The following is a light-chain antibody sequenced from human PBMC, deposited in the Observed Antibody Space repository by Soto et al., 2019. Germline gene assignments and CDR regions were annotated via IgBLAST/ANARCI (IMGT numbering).Light chain of an antibody. CDR2: HVT. Sequence: QSALTQPASVSGSPGQSITISCTGTSSDVAYYNFVSWYQQHPGKAPKLLIYHVTDRPSGISDRFSGFKSGNTASLTISGLQAEDEAAYYCSSSTSSNTFVFGTGTKVTVL. CDR3: SSSTSSNTFV. CDR1: SSDVAYYNF. V-gene: IGLV2-14*03. J-gene: IGLJ1*01.